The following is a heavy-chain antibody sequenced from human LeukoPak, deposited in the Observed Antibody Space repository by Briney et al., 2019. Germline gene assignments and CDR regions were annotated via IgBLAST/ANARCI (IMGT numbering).Heavy chain of an antibody. CDR2: IYYSGST. J-gene: IGHJ5*02. Sequence: SETLSLTCTVSGGSISSYYWSWIRQPPGKGLEWIGYIYYSGSTNYNPYLKSRVTISVDTSKNQFSLKLSSVTAADTAVYYCARAVLGYYYGSGSYYNWFDPWGQGTLVTVSS. CDR3: ARAVLGYYYGSGSYYNWFDP. V-gene: IGHV4-59*01. CDR1: GGSISSYY. D-gene: IGHD3-10*01.